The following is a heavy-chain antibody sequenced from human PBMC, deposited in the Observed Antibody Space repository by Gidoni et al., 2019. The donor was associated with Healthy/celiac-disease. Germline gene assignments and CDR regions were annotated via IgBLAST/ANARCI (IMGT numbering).Heavy chain of an antibody. CDR1: GGSISSSRYY. Sequence: QLQLQESGPGLVKHSETLSLTCTVSGGSISSSRYYWGWIRQPPGTGLEWMGSIYYSGSTYYIPSLKSRVTISVDTSKNQFSLKLSSVTAADTAVYYCARDSRYGARRELPGIDYWGQGTLVTVSS. CDR2: IYYSGST. D-gene: IGHD1-26*01. J-gene: IGHJ4*02. V-gene: IGHV4-39*07. CDR3: ARDSRYGARRELPGIDY.